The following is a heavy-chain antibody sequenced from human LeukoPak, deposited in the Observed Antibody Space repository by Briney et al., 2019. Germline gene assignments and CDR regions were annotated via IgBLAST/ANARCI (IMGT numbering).Heavy chain of an antibody. J-gene: IGHJ4*02. CDR2: IFSGGSI. Sequence: GGSLRLSCAASGFTITNNYMSWVRQAPGKGLEWVSVIFSGGSIYYADSVKGRFTISRDNSKNTLYLQMNSLRAEDTAVYYCAKVRSDITMIVDSFDYWGQGTLVTVSS. CDR3: AKVRSDITMIVDSFDY. V-gene: IGHV3-53*01. CDR1: GFTITNNY. D-gene: IGHD3-22*01.